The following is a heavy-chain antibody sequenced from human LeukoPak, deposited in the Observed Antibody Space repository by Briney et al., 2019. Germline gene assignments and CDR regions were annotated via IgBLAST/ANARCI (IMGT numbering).Heavy chain of an antibody. V-gene: IGHV3-74*01. J-gene: IGHJ4*02. CDR1: GFTFSSYW. D-gene: IGHD1-26*01. CDR3: ARGSFGSYYSIDY. CDR2: INSDGSST. Sequence: QTGGSLRLSCAASGFTFSSYWMHWVRQAPGKGLVWVSRINSDGSSTSYADSAKGRFTISRDNAKNTLYLQMNSLRAEDTAVYYCARGSFGSYYSIDYWGQGTLVTVSS.